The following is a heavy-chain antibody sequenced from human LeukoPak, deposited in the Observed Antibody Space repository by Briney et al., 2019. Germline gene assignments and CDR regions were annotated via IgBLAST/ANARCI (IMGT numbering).Heavy chain of an antibody. D-gene: IGHD3-22*01. J-gene: IGHJ4*02. CDR2: IISTSSTT. CDR1: GFTFSSYS. CDR3: AKDPMIVVD. Sequence: GGSLRLSCAASGFTFSSYSMNWVRQAPGKGLEWVSYIISTSSTTYYADSVKGRFTISRDNSKNTLYLQMNSLRAEDTAVYYCAKDPMIVVDWGQGTLVTVSS. V-gene: IGHV3-48*01.